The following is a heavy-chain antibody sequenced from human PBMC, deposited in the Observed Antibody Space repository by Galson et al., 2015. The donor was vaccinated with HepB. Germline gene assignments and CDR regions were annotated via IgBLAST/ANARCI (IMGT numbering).Heavy chain of an antibody. D-gene: IGHD2-15*01. J-gene: IGHJ4*02. CDR1: GFTFSTCD. CDR2: ITTSSNYM. V-gene: IGHV3-21*01. Sequence: SLRLSCAASGFTFSTCDVNWVRQAPGKGLEWVSSITTSSNYMYYADSVKGRFIISRDDAKNSMYLQMNSLRDEDSAVYYCARVPNKGWYYFDLWGQGTLVTVSS. CDR3: ARVPNKGWYYFDL.